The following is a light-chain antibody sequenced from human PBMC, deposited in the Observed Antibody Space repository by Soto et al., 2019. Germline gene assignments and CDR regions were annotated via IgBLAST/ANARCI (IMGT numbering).Light chain of an antibody. CDR2: GAS. V-gene: IGKV3-20*01. Sequence: EIVLTQSPGTLSLSPGERATLSCRASQSVSSNYLAWYQQKRGQAPRLLIYGASSRATGIPTRFSGSGSGTHFTLTISRLEPEDFAVYYFQQYDTSPRTFGQGTKVEI. CDR3: QQYDTSPRT. CDR1: QSVSSNY. J-gene: IGKJ1*01.